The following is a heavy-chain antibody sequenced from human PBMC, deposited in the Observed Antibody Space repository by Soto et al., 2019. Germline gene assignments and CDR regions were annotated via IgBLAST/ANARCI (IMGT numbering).Heavy chain of an antibody. CDR2: IKQDGSQK. Sequence: GESLKISCKGSGYSFTSYWMGWVRQAPGKGLEWVANIKQDGSQKNYVDSVKGRFTISRDNAKNSLYLQMNSLRADDTAVYYCTCDTAYTPYWGRGTLVTVSS. V-gene: IGHV3-7*01. D-gene: IGHD3-16*01. J-gene: IGHJ4*02. CDR1: GYSFTSYW. CDR3: TCDTAYTPY.